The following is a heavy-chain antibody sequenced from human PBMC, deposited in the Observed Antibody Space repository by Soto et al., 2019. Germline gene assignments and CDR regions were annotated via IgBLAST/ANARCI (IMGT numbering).Heavy chain of an antibody. CDR2: ISAYNGNT. J-gene: IGHJ5*02. D-gene: IGHD3-10*01. CDR1: GYTFTSYG. CDR3: ARSLHHHLITMVRGESFPFDP. Sequence: EASVKVSSKAFGYTFTSYGISCVRQAPGEGVEWVGWISAYNGNTNYAQKFQGRVTITADKSTSTAYMELSSLRSEDTAVYYCARSLHHHLITMVRGESFPFDPWGQGTLVTVSS. V-gene: IGHV1-18*01.